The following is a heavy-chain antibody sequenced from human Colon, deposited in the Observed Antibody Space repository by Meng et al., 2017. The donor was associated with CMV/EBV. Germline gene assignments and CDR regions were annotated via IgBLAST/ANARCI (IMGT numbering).Heavy chain of an antibody. D-gene: IGHD3/OR15-3a*01. CDR3: ARLRQFLDTPY. Sequence: GGGVGPPGGPLTLSCEVSEFTLSSFAMSWVRQATGKGLEWVSTISATGGTTYYADSVEGRFTISRDNSKNTLYLQMNSLRAEDTAVYYCARLRQFLDTPYWGQGTLVTVSS. V-gene: IGHV3-23*01. CDR2: ISATGGTT. J-gene: IGHJ4*02. CDR1: EFTLSSFA.